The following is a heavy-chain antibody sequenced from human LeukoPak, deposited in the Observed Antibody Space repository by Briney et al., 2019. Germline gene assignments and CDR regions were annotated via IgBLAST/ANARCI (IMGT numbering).Heavy chain of an antibody. CDR1: RNTFTNYD. V-gene: IGHV1-8*01. J-gene: IGHJ3*02. Sequence: GASVKVSCKTSRNTFTNYDINWLRQATGQGLEWMGWMNPNTGNADSAQKFQGRVTMTRNISISTAYMELSSLRFEDTAVYYCARCTGGGCGGAFDIWGQGTMVTVSS. D-gene: IGHD2-15*01. CDR2: MNPNTGNA. CDR3: ARCTGGGCGGAFDI.